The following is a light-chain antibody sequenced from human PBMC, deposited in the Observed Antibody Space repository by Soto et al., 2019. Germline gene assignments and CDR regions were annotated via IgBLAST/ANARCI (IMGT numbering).Light chain of an antibody. CDR3: QQYDSYPDA. CDR1: QSISSW. J-gene: IGKJ4*02. Sequence: EIPVTKSPSTLSASVADRVTITCRASQSISSWLAWYQQKPGKAPKLLIYKASSLKSGVPSRFSGSGSGTEVTLTISSLQPDDFATYYCQQYDSYPDAFGGGTKVDIK. CDR2: KAS. V-gene: IGKV1-5*03.